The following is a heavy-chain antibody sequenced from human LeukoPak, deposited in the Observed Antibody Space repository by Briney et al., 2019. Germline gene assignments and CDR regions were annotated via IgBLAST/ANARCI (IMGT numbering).Heavy chain of an antibody. D-gene: IGHD3-10*01. J-gene: IGHJ6*02. CDR2: IIPILGIA. V-gene: IGHV1-69*04. CDR3: ARNIKYYYGPSATIKRYGMDV. Sequence: GSSVKVSCKASGGTFSSYAISWVRQAPGQGLEWMGRIIPILGIANYAQKFQGRVTITADKSTSTAYMELSGLRSEDTAVYYCARNIKYYYGPSATIKRYGMDVWGQGTTVTVSS. CDR1: GGTFSSYA.